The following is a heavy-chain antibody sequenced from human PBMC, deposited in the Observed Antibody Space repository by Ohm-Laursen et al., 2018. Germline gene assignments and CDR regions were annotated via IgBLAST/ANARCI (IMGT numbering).Heavy chain of an antibody. J-gene: IGHJ6*02. CDR3: ARDLKGYINYEAYYNCMDV. Sequence: SVKVSCKASGGTFSSFGITWVRQAPGQGLEWMGGIIPIIGMVDYSQKLQGRVTITADKSTNTAYMELSSLRSEDPAVYYCARDLKGYINYEAYYNCMDVWGQGTMVTVSS. CDR1: GGTFSSFG. D-gene: IGHD4-11*01. CDR2: IIPIIGMV. V-gene: IGHV1-69*10.